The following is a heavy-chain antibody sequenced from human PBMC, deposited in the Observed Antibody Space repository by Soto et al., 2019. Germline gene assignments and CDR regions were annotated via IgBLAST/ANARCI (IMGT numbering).Heavy chain of an antibody. CDR1: GYTFTSYA. CDR2: INAGNGNT. Sequence: GASVKVSCKASGYTFTSYAMHWVRQAPGQRLEWMGWINAGNGNTKYSQKFQGRVTITRDTSTSTAYMELSSLRSEDTAVYYCARAPFVFFLMVRGPGGYFVFWGQGILGSVSS. D-gene: IGHD3-10*01. V-gene: IGHV1-3*01. CDR3: ARAPFVFFLMVRGPGGYFVF. J-gene: IGHJ4*03.